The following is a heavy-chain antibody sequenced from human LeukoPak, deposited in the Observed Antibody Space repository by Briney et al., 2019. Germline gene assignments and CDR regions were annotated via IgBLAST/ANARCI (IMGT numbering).Heavy chain of an antibody. Sequence: GGSLRLSCAASGFTFSSYAMHWVRQAPGKGLEWVAVISYDGSNKYYADSVKGRFTISRDNSKNTLYLQMNSLRAEDTAVYYCAKDGGDMDVWGKGTTVTVSS. J-gene: IGHJ6*03. CDR1: GFTFSSYA. V-gene: IGHV3-30-3*01. CDR2: ISYDGSNK. CDR3: AKDGGDMDV. D-gene: IGHD3-10*01.